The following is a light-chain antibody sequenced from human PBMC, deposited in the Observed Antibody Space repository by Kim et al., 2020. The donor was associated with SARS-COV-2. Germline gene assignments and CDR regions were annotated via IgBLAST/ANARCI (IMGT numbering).Light chain of an antibody. J-gene: IGKJ2*01. CDR1: QSVSSS. CDR3: QHYHNWPAGHT. CDR2: GAS. V-gene: IGKV3-15*01. Sequence: EIVMTQSPATLSVSLGKRATLSCRASQSVSSSLAWYQQKPGQAPRLLIYGASTRATGIPARFSGSGSGTEFTLSISSLQSEDSAIYYCQHYHNWPAGHTFGQGTKLEIK.